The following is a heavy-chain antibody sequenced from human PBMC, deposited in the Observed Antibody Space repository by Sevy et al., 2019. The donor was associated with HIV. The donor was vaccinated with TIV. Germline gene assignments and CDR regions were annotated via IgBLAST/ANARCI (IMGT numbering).Heavy chain of an antibody. CDR1: GFTFSKYS. D-gene: IGHD2-8*01. CDR2: LSFGCGEI. V-gene: IGHV3-23*01. J-gene: IGHJ4*02. Sequence: GRSLRLSCAASGFTFSKYSMSWVRQPPGKGLEWVSTLSFGCGEINYADSVKGRFTISRDNSKSSVYLQMNNLGPEDTAVYYCAREGCTKPHDYWGQGTLVTVSS. CDR3: AREGCTKPHDY.